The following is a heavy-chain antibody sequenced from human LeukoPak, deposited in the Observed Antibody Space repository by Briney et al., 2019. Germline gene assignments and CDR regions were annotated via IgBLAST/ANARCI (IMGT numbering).Heavy chain of an antibody. CDR2: MSYTGST. D-gene: IGHD2-21*01. Sequence: SETLSLTCTVSGASISTSGYYWGWVRQSPGKGLEYVAAMSYTGSTFYNPSLRSRVTLSLGTSRTQFSLRLDSVTAEDTAVYYCARVWTRLLALDQHYFDLWGQGSLVTVSS. J-gene: IGHJ4*02. CDR3: ARVWTRLLALDQHYFDL. V-gene: IGHV4-39*01. CDR1: GASISTSGYY.